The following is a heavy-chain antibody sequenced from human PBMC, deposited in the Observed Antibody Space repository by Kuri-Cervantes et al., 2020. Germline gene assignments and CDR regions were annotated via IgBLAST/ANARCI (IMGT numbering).Heavy chain of an antibody. D-gene: IGHD4-17*01. Sequence: GESLKISCAASGFTFSSSAIHWVRQAPGKGLEWVAVISYDGSNKYYADSVKGRFTISRDNSKNTLYLQMNSLRAEDTAVYYCARDPTVTTWWDAFDIWGQGTMVTVSS. CDR2: ISYDGSNK. V-gene: IGHV3-30*14. J-gene: IGHJ3*02. CDR3: ARDPTVTTWWDAFDI. CDR1: GFTFSSSA.